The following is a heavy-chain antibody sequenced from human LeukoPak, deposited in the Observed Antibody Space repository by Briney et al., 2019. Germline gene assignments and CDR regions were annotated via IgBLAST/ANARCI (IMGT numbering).Heavy chain of an antibody. CDR1: GYTFIGYY. J-gene: IGHJ6*03. CDR2: FNPKSGDT. D-gene: IGHD1-26*01. V-gene: IGHV1-2*02. Sequence: ASVKVSCKASGYTFIGYYMHWVRQAPGQGLEWMGWFNPKSGDTKYAQKFQGRVTMTRDTSISTAYMELSRLRSDDTAVYYCARKGELLHWGYYYYYMDVWGKGTTVTVSS. CDR3: ARKGELLHWGYYYYYMDV.